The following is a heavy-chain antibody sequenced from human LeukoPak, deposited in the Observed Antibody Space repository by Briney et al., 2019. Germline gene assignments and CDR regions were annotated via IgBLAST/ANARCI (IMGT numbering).Heavy chain of an antibody. Sequence: GGSLRLSCAASGFTFSNYGMRWVRQAPGKGLEWVSAISGSGGSTYYADSVKGRFTISRDNSKNTLYLQMNSLRAEDTAVYYCAKVMASDDAFDIWGQGTMVTVSS. CDR2: ISGSGGST. J-gene: IGHJ3*02. CDR1: GFTFSNYG. D-gene: IGHD3-10*01. V-gene: IGHV3-23*01. CDR3: AKVMASDDAFDI.